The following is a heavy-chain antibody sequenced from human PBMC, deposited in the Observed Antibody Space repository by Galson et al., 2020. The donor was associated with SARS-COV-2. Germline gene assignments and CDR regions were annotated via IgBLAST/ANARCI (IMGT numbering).Heavy chain of an antibody. CDR1: GFTFDDYA. J-gene: IGHJ4*02. V-gene: IGHV3-9*01. CDR3: ARDKAAVGAGYFDY. Sequence: SLKISCAASGFTFDDYAMHWVRQAPGKGLEWVSGISWNSGTIAYADSVKGRFTISRDNAKNSVYLQMNSLRPDDTALYYCARDKAAVGAGYFDYWGQGTLVTVSS. D-gene: IGHD6-13*01. CDR2: ISWNSGTI.